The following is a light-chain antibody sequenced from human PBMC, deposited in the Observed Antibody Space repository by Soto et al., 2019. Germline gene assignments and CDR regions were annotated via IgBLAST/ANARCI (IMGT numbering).Light chain of an antibody. CDR1: QDIRNY. CDR2: DAS. J-gene: IGKJ4*01. Sequence: DIQMTQSPSSLSASVGDRVTITCQASQDIRNYLNWYQQKPGKAPKLLIYDASNLETGVPSRFSGSGSGRNFTFTISSLHPEDIATYYCQQCNDLLTFGGGTRIEIK. V-gene: IGKV1-33*01. CDR3: QQCNDLLT.